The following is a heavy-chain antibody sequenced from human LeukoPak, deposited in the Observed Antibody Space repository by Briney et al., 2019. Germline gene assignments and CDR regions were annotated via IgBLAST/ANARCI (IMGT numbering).Heavy chain of an antibody. CDR2: IIPILGIA. D-gene: IGHD2-15*01. J-gene: IGHJ5*02. Sequence: SVKVSCKASGGTFSNYAISWVRQPPGQGLEWMGRIIPILGIANYAQKFQGRVTITADKSTSTAYMELSSLRSEDTAVYYCVKDFGSWGPFDPWGQGTLVTVSS. CDR1: GGTFSNYA. CDR3: VKDFGSWGPFDP. V-gene: IGHV1-69*04.